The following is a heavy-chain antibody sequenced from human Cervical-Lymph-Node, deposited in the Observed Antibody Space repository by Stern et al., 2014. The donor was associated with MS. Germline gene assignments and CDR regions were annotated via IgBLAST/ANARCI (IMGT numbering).Heavy chain of an antibody. J-gene: IGHJ6*02. D-gene: IGHD6-6*01. CDR1: GGTFNSYV. V-gene: IGHV1-69*01. Sequence: QVQLVQSGAEVKKPGSSVKVSCKASGGTFNSYVISWVRQAPGQGLEWMGGFATVFSTTHYAQKLQGRVTITADESRSTTYMELTSLRSDDTAVYYCARGGIGSSRLYYHFYGMDVWGQGTTVTVSS. CDR2: FATVFSTT. CDR3: ARGGIGSSRLYYHFYGMDV.